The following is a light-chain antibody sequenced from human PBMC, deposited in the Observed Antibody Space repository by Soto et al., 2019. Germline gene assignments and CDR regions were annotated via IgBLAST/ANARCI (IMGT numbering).Light chain of an antibody. Sequence: QSVLTQSASVSGSPGQSITISCTGTSSDVGGYNYVSWSQQHPGKAPQLVIYEVSNRPSGVSNRFSGSKSGNTASLTISGLQAEDEADYYCSSYTSSSTYVFGTGTKVTVL. V-gene: IGLV2-14*01. CDR1: SSDVGGYNY. CDR2: EVS. J-gene: IGLJ1*01. CDR3: SSYTSSSTYV.